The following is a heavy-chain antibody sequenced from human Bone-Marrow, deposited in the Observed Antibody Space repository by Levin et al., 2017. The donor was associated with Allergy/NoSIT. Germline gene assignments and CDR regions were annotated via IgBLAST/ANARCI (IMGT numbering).Heavy chain of an antibody. CDR2: ISGSGDST. J-gene: IGHJ3*01. V-gene: IGHV3-23*01. D-gene: IGHD6-19*01. CDR1: GFTFSDYA. Sequence: GGSLRLSCSASGFTFSDYAMRWIRQAPGKGLEWVSDISGSGDSTHFADSVKGRFSISRDNSKNTIYLQMNSLRAEDTALYYCAKDVRGGSGWFGAFDLWGQGTLVTVSS. CDR3: AKDVRGGSGWFGAFDL.